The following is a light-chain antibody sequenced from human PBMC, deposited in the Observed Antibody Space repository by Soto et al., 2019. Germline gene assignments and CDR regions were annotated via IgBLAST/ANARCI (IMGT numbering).Light chain of an antibody. V-gene: IGKV3-20*01. Sequence: EIVLTQSPGTLSLSPGERATLSCRASQSVSSTYLAWYQQKPGQAPRLLIYGVSNRATGIPDRFSGSRSGTDFTLTISRLEPEDFAVYYCQLYDSSPLYTFGQGTKLEIK. CDR2: GVS. J-gene: IGKJ2*01. CDR1: QSVSSTY. CDR3: QLYDSSPLYT.